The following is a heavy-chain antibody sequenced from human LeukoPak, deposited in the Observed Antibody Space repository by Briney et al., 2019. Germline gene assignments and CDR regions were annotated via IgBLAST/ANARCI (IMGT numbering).Heavy chain of an antibody. CDR2: IGASDGTT. CDR1: GFTFSNRS. D-gene: IGHD2-21*01. Sequence: GGSLRLSCAASGFTFSNRSMSWVRQAPGKGLEWVSTIGASDGTTYYADSVKGRFTISRDNSKNTLYLQMNSLKTEDTAVYYCVTDLVIKGYFDYWGQGALVTVSS. J-gene: IGHJ4*02. V-gene: IGHV3-23*01. CDR3: VTDLVIKGYFDY.